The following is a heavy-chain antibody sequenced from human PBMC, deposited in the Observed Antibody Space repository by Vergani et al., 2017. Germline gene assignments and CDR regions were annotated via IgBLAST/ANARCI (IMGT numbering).Heavy chain of an antibody. D-gene: IGHD3-3*01. J-gene: IGHJ4*02. CDR1: GFTFSSYA. CDR2: ISYDGSNK. CDR3: ARXNYDFWSGYYKNAYYFDY. V-gene: IGHV3-30*01. Sequence: QVQLVESGGGVVQPGRSLRLSCAASGFTFSSYAMHWVRQAPGKGLEWVAVISYDGSNKYYADSVKGRFTISRDNSKNTLYLQMNSLRAEDTAVYYCARXNYDFWSGYYKNAYYFDYWGQGTLVTVSS.